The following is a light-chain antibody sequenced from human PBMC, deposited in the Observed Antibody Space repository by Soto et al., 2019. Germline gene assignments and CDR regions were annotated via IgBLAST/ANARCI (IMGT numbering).Light chain of an antibody. V-gene: IGLV3-21*02. CDR1: NIGSKS. CDR2: DDS. Sequence: SYELAQPPSVSVAPGQTARITCGGNNIGSKSVHWYQQKSGQAPVLVVYDDSDWPSGIPERFSGSNSGNTATLTISRVEAGDEADYYCQVWDSSSDHWVFGGGTK. J-gene: IGLJ3*02. CDR3: QVWDSSSDHWV.